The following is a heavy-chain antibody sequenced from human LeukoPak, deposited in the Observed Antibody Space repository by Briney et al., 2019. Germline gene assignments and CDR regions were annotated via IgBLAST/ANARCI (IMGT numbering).Heavy chain of an antibody. CDR2: IKTDGTST. J-gene: IGHJ4*02. D-gene: IGHD5-18*01. Sequence: GGSLRLSCAASGFTFSSYWMHWVRQDTGTGLLWISRIKTDGTSTSYADSVKGRFTISRDNGKSTLYLQMNSLRAEDTAMYYCARDPGENTYGYDPFDYWGQGTLVTVSS. CDR3: ARDPGENTYGYDPFDY. CDR1: GFTFSSYW. V-gene: IGHV3-74*01.